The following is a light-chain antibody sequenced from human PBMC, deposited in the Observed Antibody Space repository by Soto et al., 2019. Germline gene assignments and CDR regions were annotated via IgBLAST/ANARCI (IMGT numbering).Light chain of an antibody. Sequence: DIVMTQSPLSLPVTPGEPASISCRSSQSLLHSNGYNYLDWYLQKPGQSPQLLIYLGSNRASGVADRFSGSGSGTDCTLKISGVEAADVGFYYCMQALQTPRTFGQGTKVEIK. CDR1: QSLLHSNGYNY. V-gene: IGKV2-28*01. CDR3: MQALQTPRT. J-gene: IGKJ1*01. CDR2: LGS.